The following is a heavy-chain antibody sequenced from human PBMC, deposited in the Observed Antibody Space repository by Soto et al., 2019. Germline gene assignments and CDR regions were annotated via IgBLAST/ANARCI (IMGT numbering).Heavy chain of an antibody. Sequence: QVQLQQWGGGLLKPSETLSLTCGLHRGSFSYFHWSWIRQPPGKGLEWIGEIHTSGSTNYNPSLRSRVTISIDTSAMQFSLTLNSVTAADKAVYYCARGGGNPASTNDFWGQGALVTVSS. CDR2: IHTSGST. CDR1: RGSFSYFH. J-gene: IGHJ4*02. V-gene: IGHV4-34*01. CDR3: ARGGGNPASTNDF. D-gene: IGHD3-16*01.